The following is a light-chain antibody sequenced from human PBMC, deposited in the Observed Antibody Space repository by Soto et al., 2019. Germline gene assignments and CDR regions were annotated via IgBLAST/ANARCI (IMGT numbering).Light chain of an antibody. V-gene: IGKV3-15*01. J-gene: IGKJ1*01. Sequence: GERATLACRASQSVSSSYLAWYQQKPGQAPRLLIYGASTRATGTPARFSGSGSGTEFILTISSLQSEDFAVYYCQQYNNWPWTFGQGTKVDIK. CDR3: QQYNNWPWT. CDR2: GAS. CDR1: QSVSSSY.